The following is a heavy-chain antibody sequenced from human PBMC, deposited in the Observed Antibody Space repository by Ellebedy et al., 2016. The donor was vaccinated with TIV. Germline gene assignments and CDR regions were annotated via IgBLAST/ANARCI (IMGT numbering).Heavy chain of an antibody. Sequence: AASVKVSCKASGYTFTRYYMHWVRQAPGQGLEWMGIINPNSGSASYAQRFQGRVTMTRDMSTSTVYMELSSLRSEDTAVYYCARDGACGGDCYGDNYWGQGSLVTVSS. CDR1: GYTFTRYY. CDR3: ARDGACGGDCYGDNY. V-gene: IGHV1-46*01. J-gene: IGHJ4*02. CDR2: INPNSGSA. D-gene: IGHD2-21*02.